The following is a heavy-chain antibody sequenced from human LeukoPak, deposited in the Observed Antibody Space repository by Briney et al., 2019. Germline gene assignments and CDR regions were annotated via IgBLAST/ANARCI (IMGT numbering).Heavy chain of an antibody. V-gene: IGHV3-66*01. CDR2: IYTGGST. Sequence: GGSLRLSCAASGFTVTNNYMIWVRQAPGKGLECVSVIYTGGSTKYADSVKGRFTSSRDKNTLYLQMRGLRVEDTAVYYCARGRLGYSGYDLAYWGQGTLVTVSS. CDR1: GFTVTNNY. J-gene: IGHJ4*02. CDR3: ARGRLGYSGYDLAY. D-gene: IGHD5-12*01.